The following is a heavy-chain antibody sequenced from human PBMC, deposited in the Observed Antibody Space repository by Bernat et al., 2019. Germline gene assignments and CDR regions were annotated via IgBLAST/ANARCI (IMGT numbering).Heavy chain of an antibody. V-gene: IGHV3-30-3*01. CDR3: AREAGKCFDY. Sequence: QVQLVESGGGVVQPGRSLRLSCAASGFTFSSYAMHWVRQAPGKGLEWEAVISYDGSNKYYADSVKGRFTISRDNSKNTLYLQMNSLRAEDTAVYYCAREAGKCFDYWGQGTLVTVSS. CDR1: GFTFSSYA. CDR2: ISYDGSNK. D-gene: IGHD6-19*01. J-gene: IGHJ4*02.